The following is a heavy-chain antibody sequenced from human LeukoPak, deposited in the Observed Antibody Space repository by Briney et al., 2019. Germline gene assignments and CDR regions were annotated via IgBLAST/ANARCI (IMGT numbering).Heavy chain of an antibody. Sequence: ASVKVSCKASGYTFTSYDINRVRQATGQGLEWMGWMNPNSGNTGYAQKFQGRVTMTRNTSISTAYMELSSLRPEDTAVYYCARWSGYCSGGSCYASDYWGQGTLVTVSS. J-gene: IGHJ4*02. CDR2: MNPNSGNT. CDR3: ARWSGYCSGGSCYASDY. D-gene: IGHD2-15*01. V-gene: IGHV1-8*01. CDR1: GYTFTSYD.